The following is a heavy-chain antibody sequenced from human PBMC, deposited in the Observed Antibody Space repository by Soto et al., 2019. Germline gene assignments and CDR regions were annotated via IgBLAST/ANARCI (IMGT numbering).Heavy chain of an antibody. CDR2: ISAYNGNT. Sequence: QVQLVQSGAEVKKPGASVKVSCKASGYTFTSYAISWVRQAPGQGLEWMGWISAYNGNTNYAQKLQGRVTMTTDTSTSTAYRELRTLRSDDTAVYYFARDAAAALKAYWGQGTLVTVSS. CDR1: GYTFTSYA. V-gene: IGHV1-18*01. J-gene: IGHJ4*02. D-gene: IGHD6-13*01. CDR3: ARDAAAALKAY.